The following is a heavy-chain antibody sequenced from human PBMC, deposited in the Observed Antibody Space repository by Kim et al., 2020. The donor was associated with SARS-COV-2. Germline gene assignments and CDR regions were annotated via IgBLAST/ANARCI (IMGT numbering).Heavy chain of an antibody. J-gene: IGHJ4*02. V-gene: IGHV1-3*01. Sequence: ASVKVSCKASGYTFTSYAMHWVRQAPGQRLEWMGWINAGNGNTKYSQKFQGRVTITRDTSASTAYMELSSLRSEDTAVYYCARSGQAVTHWGYWGQGTLVTVSS. CDR1: GYTFTSYA. CDR2: INAGNGNT. D-gene: IGHD4-17*01. CDR3: ARSGQAVTHWGY.